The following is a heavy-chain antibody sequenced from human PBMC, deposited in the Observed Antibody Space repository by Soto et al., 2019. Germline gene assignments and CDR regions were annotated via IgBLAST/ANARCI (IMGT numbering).Heavy chain of an antibody. V-gene: IGHV3-48*02. Sequence: EVQLVESGGGLVQPGGSLRLTCAASGFTFSNYTMNWVRQAPGKGLEWVSYIRSSSSAIHYADSVKGRFTISRDNAKNSLYLQMTSLRDEDTAVYYCAGEGVSGSYSPLWGQGTLVTVSS. J-gene: IGHJ4*02. D-gene: IGHD3-10*01. CDR1: GFTFSNYT. CDR3: AGEGVSGSYSPL. CDR2: IRSSSSAI.